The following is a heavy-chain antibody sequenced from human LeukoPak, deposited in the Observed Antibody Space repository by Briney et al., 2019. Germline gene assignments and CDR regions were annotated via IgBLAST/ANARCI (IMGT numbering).Heavy chain of an antibody. J-gene: IGHJ4*02. CDR2: IYYKGTT. CDR3: ARGVPRTGRERFFDY. Sequence: SETLSLTCTVSGCSFSDYYWNWIRQPPGKGLEWIGYIYYKGTTKYYASLNSRVTIILEYSKNQFSLRLNSVTAAETDIYYCARGVPRTGRERFFDYWGQGTVVSVSS. V-gene: IGHV4-59*01. D-gene: IGHD1-1*01. CDR1: GCSFSDYY.